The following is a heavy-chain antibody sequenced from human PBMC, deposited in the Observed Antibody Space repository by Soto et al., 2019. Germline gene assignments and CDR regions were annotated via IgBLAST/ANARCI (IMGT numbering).Heavy chain of an antibody. CDR3: ARGYSGYLAWFYP. J-gene: IGHJ5*02. Sequence: QVQLVQSGAEVKKPGASVKVSCKASGYTFTSYAMHWVRQAPGQRLEWMGWINAGNSNTKYSQKFQGRVTITRDTSASTAYMELSSLRSEDTAVYYCARGYSGYLAWFYPWGQGTLVTVSS. CDR1: GYTFTSYA. D-gene: IGHD5-12*01. V-gene: IGHV1-3*01. CDR2: INAGNSNT.